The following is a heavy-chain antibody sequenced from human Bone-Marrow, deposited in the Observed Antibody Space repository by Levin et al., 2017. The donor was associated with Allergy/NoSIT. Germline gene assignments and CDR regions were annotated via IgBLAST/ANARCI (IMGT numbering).Heavy chain of an antibody. CDR1: GFTFSNYG. D-gene: IGHD1-14*01. J-gene: IGHJ4*02. CDR2: VSYDGSKK. Sequence: TGGSLRLSCADAGFTFSNYGMHWVRQAPGKGLEWVADVSYDGSKKNYAGSVKGRFTVSRDNSKNTLYLQMNNLKTEDTAVYYCAAGTSYFEYWGQGTVVIVSS. CDR3: AAGTSYFEY. V-gene: IGHV3-30*03.